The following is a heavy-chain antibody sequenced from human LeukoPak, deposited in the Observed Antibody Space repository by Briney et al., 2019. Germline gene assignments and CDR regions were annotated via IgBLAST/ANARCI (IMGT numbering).Heavy chain of an antibody. CDR2: IIPIFGTA. V-gene: IGHV1-69*13. CDR3: AREDSSGWYYFDY. Sequence: SVKVSCKASGGTFSSYAISWVRQAPGQGLEWMGGIIPIFGTANYAQKFQGRVTITADESTSTAYMELSSLRSEDTTVYYCAREDSSGWYYFDYWGQGTLVTVSS. J-gene: IGHJ4*02. CDR1: GGTFSSYA. D-gene: IGHD6-19*01.